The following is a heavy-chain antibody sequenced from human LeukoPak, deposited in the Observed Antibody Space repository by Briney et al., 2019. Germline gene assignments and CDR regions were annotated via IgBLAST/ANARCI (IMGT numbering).Heavy chain of an antibody. J-gene: IGHJ4*02. D-gene: IGHD6-19*01. Sequence: GGTLRLSRADSGFTFSDYGLSWVRQAPGGGLECVSGISRSADTTYYADSVKGRFTISRDNSKNTLYLQMNSLRAEDMAMYYCAGVGGGDGSGWSTTDYWGQGTLVTISS. CDR2: ISRSADTT. V-gene: IGHV3-23*01. CDR3: AGVGGGDGSGWSTTDY. CDR1: GFTFSDYG.